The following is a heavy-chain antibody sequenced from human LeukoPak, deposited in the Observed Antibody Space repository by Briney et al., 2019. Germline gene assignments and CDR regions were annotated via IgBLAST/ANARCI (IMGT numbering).Heavy chain of an antibody. Sequence: GGSLRLSCAASGFTFSNAWMSWVRQAPGKGLEWVGRIKSKTDGGTTDYAAPVKGRFTISRDDSKNTLYLQMNSLKTEDTAVYYCTTSPDYYDSSGYYYPDYWGQGTLVTVSS. CDR1: GFTFSNAW. V-gene: IGHV3-15*01. CDR2: IKSKTDGGTT. D-gene: IGHD3-22*01. J-gene: IGHJ4*02. CDR3: TTSPDYYDSSGYYYPDY.